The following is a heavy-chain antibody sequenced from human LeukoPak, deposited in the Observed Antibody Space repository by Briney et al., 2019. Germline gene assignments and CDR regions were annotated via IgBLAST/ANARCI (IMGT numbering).Heavy chain of an antibody. CDR1: SYSINSGNS. D-gene: IGHD3-10*01. CDR3: VHYYGSGSYPYYFDY. J-gene: IGHJ4*02. Sequence: SETLSVNCAVSSYSINSGNSWGWIRQPPGEGLGWIGGIYHRPGTSFSNPSPQSRLTISVDTSKDQFSLTLTSVTAADPALYYCVHYYGSGSYPYYFDYWGQGTVVTVSS. V-gene: IGHV4-38-2*01. CDR2: IYHRPGTS.